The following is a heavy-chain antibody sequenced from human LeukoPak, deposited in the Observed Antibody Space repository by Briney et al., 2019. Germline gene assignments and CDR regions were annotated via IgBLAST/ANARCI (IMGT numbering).Heavy chain of an antibody. J-gene: IGHJ6*04. CDR3: ARDGAIAAGENYYYYGMDV. CDR2: IYYSGST. CDR1: GGSISSYY. D-gene: IGHD6-13*01. V-gene: IGHV4-59*01. Sequence: PSETLSLTCTVSGGSISSYYWSWIRQPPGKGLEWIGYIYYSGSTNYNPSLKSRVTISVDTSKNQFSLKLSSVTAADTAVYYCARDGAIAAGENYYYYGMDVWGKGTTVTVSS.